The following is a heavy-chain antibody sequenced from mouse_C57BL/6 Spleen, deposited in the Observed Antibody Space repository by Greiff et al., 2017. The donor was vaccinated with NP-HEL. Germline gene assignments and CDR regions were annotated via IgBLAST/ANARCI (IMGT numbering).Heavy chain of an antibody. D-gene: IGHD1-1*01. Sequence: QVQLQQSGAELARPGASVKLSCKASGYTFTSYGISWVKQRTGQGLEWIGEIYPRSGNTYSNEKFNGTATLTANKSTSTAFMGLRSLTSEDSAVYFCSRGITTVLGEDFDYWGQGTTLTVSS. CDR2: IYPRSGNT. CDR1: GYTFTSYG. J-gene: IGHJ2*01. CDR3: SRGITTVLGEDFDY. V-gene: IGHV1-81*01.